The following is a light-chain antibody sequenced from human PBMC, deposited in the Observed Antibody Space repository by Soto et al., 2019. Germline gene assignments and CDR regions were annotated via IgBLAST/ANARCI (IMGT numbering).Light chain of an antibody. Sequence: SYELTQPPSVSVAPGKTASITCAGDKLGNKYTYWYQQKPGQSPVLVIYQDSKRPSGIPVRFSGSNSGNTATLTISGTQTVDEADCYLQACGSAKGVFGGGTKLTVL. CDR2: QDS. V-gene: IGLV3-1*01. CDR1: KLGNKY. J-gene: IGLJ2*01. CDR3: QACGSAKGV.